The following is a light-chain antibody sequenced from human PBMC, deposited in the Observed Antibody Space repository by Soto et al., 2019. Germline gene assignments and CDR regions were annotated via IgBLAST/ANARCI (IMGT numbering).Light chain of an antibody. Sequence: EIVMTKSPATLSVSKGERATLSCRASQSVSSNLAWYQQKFGQAPRLLIYGASTRATGIPDRFSGSGSGTDFSLTIRGLKPEDFAVYYCQQYRMSPNTFGQGTRLEI. CDR1: QSVSSN. J-gene: IGKJ5*01. CDR3: QQYRMSPNT. CDR2: GAS. V-gene: IGKV3D-15*02.